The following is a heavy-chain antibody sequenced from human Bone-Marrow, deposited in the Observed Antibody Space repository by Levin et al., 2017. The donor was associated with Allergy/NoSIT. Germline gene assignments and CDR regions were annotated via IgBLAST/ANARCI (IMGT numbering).Heavy chain of an antibody. CDR1: GFTFSSYA. J-gene: IGHJ4*02. CDR2: ISYDGSNK. Sequence: PGGSLRLSCAASGFTFSSYAMHWVRQAPGKGLEWVAVISYDGSNKYYADSVKGRFTISRDNSKNTLYLQMNSLRAEDTAVYYCATSFWGSAVYWGQGTLVTVSS. V-gene: IGHV3-30-3*01. CDR3: ATSFWGSAVY. D-gene: IGHD3-16*01.